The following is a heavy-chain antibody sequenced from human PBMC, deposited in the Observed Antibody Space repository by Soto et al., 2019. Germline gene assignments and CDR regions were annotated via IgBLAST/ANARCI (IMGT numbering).Heavy chain of an antibody. CDR1: GYTFSMSG. J-gene: IGHJ6*02. CDR2: ISGYNGKT. CDR3: AREGPRPYYYYGMDV. V-gene: IGHV1-18*01. Sequence: ASVKVSCKSSGYTFSMSGISWVRQAPGQGLEWMGWISGYNGKTNYEQKFQDRATMTTDTSTNMAYMELRSLRSDDTAVYYCAREGPRPYYYYGMDVWGQGTTVTVSS.